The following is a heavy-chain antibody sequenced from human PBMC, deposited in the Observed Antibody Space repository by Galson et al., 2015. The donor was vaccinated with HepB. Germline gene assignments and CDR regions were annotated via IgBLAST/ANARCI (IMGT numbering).Heavy chain of an antibody. CDR1: GGSISSYY. D-gene: IGHD3-10*01. J-gene: IGHJ3*02. CDR2: INHSGST. Sequence: LSLTCTVSGGSISSYYWSWIRQPPGKGLEWIGEINHSGSTNYNSSLKSRVTISVDTSKNQFSLKLNSVTAADTAVYYCARGNYYGSGTFYATFGFDIWVQGTMVTVSS. V-gene: IGHV4-34*01. CDR3: ARGNYYGSGTFYATFGFDI.